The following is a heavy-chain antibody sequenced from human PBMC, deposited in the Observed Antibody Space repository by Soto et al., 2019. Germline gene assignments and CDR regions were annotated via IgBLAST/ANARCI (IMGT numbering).Heavy chain of an antibody. J-gene: IGHJ3*02. CDR3: ARGLKPYGDDDAFDI. Sequence: QVQLQQWGAGMLKPSETLSLRCVVYGGSSSNYHWNWIRQPPGKGWEWIGEINHSGRPSYNPSLKSRVTISVDTSKNQISLRLSSVTAADTAVYFCARGLKPYGDDDAFDIWGRGTMVTVSS. CDR2: INHSGRP. V-gene: IGHV4-34*01. CDR1: GGSSSNYH. D-gene: IGHD4-17*01.